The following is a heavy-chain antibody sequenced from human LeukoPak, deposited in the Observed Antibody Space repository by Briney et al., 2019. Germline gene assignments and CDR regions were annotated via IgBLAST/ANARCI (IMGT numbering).Heavy chain of an antibody. CDR3: VREVAQQPGYFDL. J-gene: IGHJ2*01. Sequence: SETLSLTCTVSDYSISSGYYWGWIRQPPGKGLEWIGNIYHSGSTHYNPSLKSRVTISVDTSKNQFSLKLSSVTAADTAVYYCVREVAQQPGYFDLWGRGTLVTVSS. V-gene: IGHV4-38-2*02. CDR1: DYSISSGYY. CDR2: IYHSGST. D-gene: IGHD6-13*01.